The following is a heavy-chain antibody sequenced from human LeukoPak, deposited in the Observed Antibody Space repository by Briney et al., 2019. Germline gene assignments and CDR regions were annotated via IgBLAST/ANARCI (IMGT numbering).Heavy chain of an antibody. V-gene: IGHV1-24*01. J-gene: IGHJ4*02. CDR1: GYTLTELS. CDR3: ASGANWGSSDY. D-gene: IGHD7-27*01. Sequence: GASVKVSCKVSGYTLTELSMHWVRQAPGKGLEWMGGFDPEDGETNYAQKFQGRVTITADESTSTAYMELSSLRSEDTAVYYCASGANWGSSDYWGQGTLVTVSS. CDR2: FDPEDGET.